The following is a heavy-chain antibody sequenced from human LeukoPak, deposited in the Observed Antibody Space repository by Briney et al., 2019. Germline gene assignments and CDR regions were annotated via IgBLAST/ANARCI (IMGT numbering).Heavy chain of an antibody. V-gene: IGHV3-11*01. J-gene: IGHJ4*02. Sequence: GGSLRLSCAASGFTFSDYYMSWIRQAPGKGLEWVSYISSSGSTIYYADSVKGRFTISRDNAKNSLYLQMNSLRAEDTAVYYCTSHLPLYDYVWGSYRVGPFDYWGQGTLVTVSS. CDR3: TSHLPLYDYVWGSYRVGPFDY. D-gene: IGHD3-16*02. CDR1: GFTFSDYY. CDR2: ISSSGSTI.